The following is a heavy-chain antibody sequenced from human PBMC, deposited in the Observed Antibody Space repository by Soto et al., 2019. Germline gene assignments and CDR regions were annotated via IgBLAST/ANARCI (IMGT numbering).Heavy chain of an antibody. Sequence: GGSLRLSCAASGFTFSSYSMNWVRQAPGKGLEWVSYISSSSSTIYYADSVKGRFTISRDNAKNSLYLQMNSLRDEDTAVYYCARDQYYYDSSGYYYWGQGTLVTVSS. V-gene: IGHV3-48*02. J-gene: IGHJ4*02. D-gene: IGHD3-22*01. CDR2: ISSSSSTI. CDR1: GFTFSSYS. CDR3: ARDQYYYDSSGYYY.